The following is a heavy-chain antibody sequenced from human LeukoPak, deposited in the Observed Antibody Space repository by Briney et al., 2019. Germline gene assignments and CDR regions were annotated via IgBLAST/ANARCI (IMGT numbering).Heavy chain of an antibody. CDR3: ASQYYDSSGYYYRK. D-gene: IGHD3-22*01. J-gene: IGHJ4*02. Sequence: ASVKVSCKASGYTFTSYGISWVRQAPGQGLEWMGWISAYNGNTNYAQKLQGRVTMTTDTSTSTAYMELRSLRSDDTAVYYCASQYYDSSGYYYRKWGQGTLVTVSS. V-gene: IGHV1-18*01. CDR1: GYTFTSYG. CDR2: ISAYNGNT.